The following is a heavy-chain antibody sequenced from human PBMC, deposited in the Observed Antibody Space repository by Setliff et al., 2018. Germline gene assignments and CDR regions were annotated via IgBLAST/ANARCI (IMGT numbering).Heavy chain of an antibody. CDR2: IKQDGSEK. CDR1: GFTFSSYW. CDR3: AKMGHRQLLSISNWFDP. Sequence: GGSLRLSCAASGFTFSSYWMSWVRQAPGKGLEWVANIKQDGSEKYYVDSVKGRFTISRDNAKNSLYLQMNSLRAEDTAVYYCAKMGHRQLLSISNWFDPWGQGTLVTVSS. J-gene: IGHJ5*02. V-gene: IGHV3-7*03. D-gene: IGHD2-2*01.